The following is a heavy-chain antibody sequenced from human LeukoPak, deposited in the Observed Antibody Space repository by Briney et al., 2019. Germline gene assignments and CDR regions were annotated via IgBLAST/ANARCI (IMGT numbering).Heavy chain of an antibody. Sequence: GGSLRLSCAASGFAVSSNHMNWVRQAPGKGLEWVSVIFNGGSTYYADSVKGRFTISRDNSKNTLYLQMNSLRAEDTAVYYCARDLLPMTKAGVVNDWGQGSLVIVSA. D-gene: IGHD3-3*01. CDR1: GFAVSSNH. CDR3: ARDLLPMTKAGVVND. V-gene: IGHV3-53*01. CDR2: IFNGGST. J-gene: IGHJ4*02.